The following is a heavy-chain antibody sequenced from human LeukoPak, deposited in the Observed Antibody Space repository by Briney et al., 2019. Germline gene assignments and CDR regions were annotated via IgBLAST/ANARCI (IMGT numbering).Heavy chain of an antibody. CDR1: GYIFTSYG. Sequence: ASVKVSCRASGYIFTSYGISWVRQAPGQGLEWMGWISAYNGNTNYAQKLQGRVTMTTDTSTSTAYMELRSLRSDDTAVYYCASDHYGEYNWFDPWGQGTLVTVSS. V-gene: IGHV1-18*01. CDR3: ASDHYGEYNWFDP. J-gene: IGHJ5*02. D-gene: IGHD3-10*01. CDR2: ISAYNGNT.